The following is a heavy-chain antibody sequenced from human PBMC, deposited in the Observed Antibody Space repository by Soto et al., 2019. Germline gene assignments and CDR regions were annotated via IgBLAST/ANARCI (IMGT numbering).Heavy chain of an antibody. V-gene: IGHV1-2*04. J-gene: IGHJ6*03. CDR1: GYTFTGYY. CDR2: INPNSGGT. CDR3: ARATLGGTTVYYMDV. Sequence: ASVKVSCKASGYTFTGYYMRWVRQAPGQGLEWMGWINPNSGGTNYAQKFQGWVTMTRDTSISTAYMELSRLRSDYTAVYYCARATLGGTTVYYMDVWGKGTTVTVSS.